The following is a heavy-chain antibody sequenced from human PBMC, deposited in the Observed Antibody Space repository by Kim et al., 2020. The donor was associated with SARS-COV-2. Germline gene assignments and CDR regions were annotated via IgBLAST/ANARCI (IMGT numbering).Heavy chain of an antibody. D-gene: IGHD6-19*01. J-gene: IGHJ4*01. V-gene: IGHV3-11*06. CDR3: ASDKDSSGWFTGGFDY. Sequence: SVKGRFTISRDNAKNSLYLQMNSLRAEDTAVYFCASDKDSSGWFTGGFDYWGRGTLVTVSS.